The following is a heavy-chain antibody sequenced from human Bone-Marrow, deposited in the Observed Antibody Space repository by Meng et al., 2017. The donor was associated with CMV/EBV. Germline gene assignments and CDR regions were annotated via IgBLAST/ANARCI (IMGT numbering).Heavy chain of an antibody. V-gene: IGHV3-30-3*01. Sequence: QVQLVESGGGVVQPGRXXGLSCAASGFTFSSYAMHWVRQAPGKGLEWVAVISYDGSNKYYADSVKGRFTISRDNSKNTLYLQMNSLRAEDTAVYYCARDGVGSSGWYSDYWGQGTLVTVSS. CDR2: ISYDGSNK. J-gene: IGHJ4*02. CDR1: GFTFSSYA. CDR3: ARDGVGSSGWYSDY. D-gene: IGHD6-19*01.